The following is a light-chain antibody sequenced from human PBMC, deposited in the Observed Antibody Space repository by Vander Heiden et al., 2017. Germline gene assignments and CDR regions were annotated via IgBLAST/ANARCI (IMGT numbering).Light chain of an antibody. CDR3: QKYNRGPPGAT. V-gene: IGKV1-27*01. CDR1: QGISNY. Sequence: DIQMTQFPSSLSASVGDRVTITCRASQGISNYLGWYRHKPGKAPKLLIYAASTLQSGVPSRFSGSGSGTDFTLAISSLQAEDVATYYCQKYNRGPPGATFGQGTKVEIK. J-gene: IGKJ1*01. CDR2: AAS.